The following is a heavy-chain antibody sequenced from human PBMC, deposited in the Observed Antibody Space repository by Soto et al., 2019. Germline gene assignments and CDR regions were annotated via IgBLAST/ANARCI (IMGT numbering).Heavy chain of an antibody. CDR2: ISGSGGST. Sequence: EVQLLESGGGLVQPGGSLRLSCAASGFTFSSYAMSWVRQAPGKGLEWVSAISGSGGSTYYADSVKGRFTISRDNSKNTMYLQMTSLRAEDTAVYYCAKAPRTPHGIQLWLLLVYWGEGPRVTVAA. D-gene: IGHD5-18*01. CDR3: AKAPRTPHGIQLWLLLVY. J-gene: IGHJ4*02. CDR1: GFTFSSYA. V-gene: IGHV3-23*01.